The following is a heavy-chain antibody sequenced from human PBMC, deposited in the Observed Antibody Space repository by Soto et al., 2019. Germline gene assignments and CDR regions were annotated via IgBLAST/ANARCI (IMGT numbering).Heavy chain of an antibody. CDR1: GYSFRGFW. CDR2: ISPGDSDT. D-gene: IGHD2-15*01. Sequence: GESLKISCKGSGYSFRGFWIGWVRQMPGKGLEWMGIISPGDSDTRYSPSFQGQVTLSVDKSISTAYLQWSSLKVSDTAIYFCARRDLDGNSVFDNWGQGTLVTVSS. V-gene: IGHV5-51*01. J-gene: IGHJ4*02. CDR3: ARRDLDGNSVFDN.